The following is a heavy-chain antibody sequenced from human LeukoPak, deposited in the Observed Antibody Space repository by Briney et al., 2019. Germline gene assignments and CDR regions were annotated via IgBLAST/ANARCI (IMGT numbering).Heavy chain of an antibody. CDR1: GFTFSSYS. Sequence: GGSLRLSCAASGFTFSSYSMNWVRQAPGKGLEWVSSISSSSSYIYYADSVKGRFTISRDNAKNSLYLQMNSLRAEDTAVYYCARVRSSGRDXFDIWGQGTMVTVSS. J-gene: IGHJ3*02. CDR3: ARVRSSGRDXFDI. D-gene: IGHD6-19*01. V-gene: IGHV3-21*01. CDR2: ISSSSSYI.